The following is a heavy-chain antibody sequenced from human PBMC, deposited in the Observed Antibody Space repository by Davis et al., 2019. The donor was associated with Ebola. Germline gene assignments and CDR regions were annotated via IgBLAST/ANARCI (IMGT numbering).Heavy chain of an antibody. V-gene: IGHV2-70*11. J-gene: IGHJ6*02. CDR1: GFSLSTSGMC. CDR2: IDWDDDK. CDR3: ARTLTYYDFWSGYYYYYYGMDV. Sequence: SGPTLVKPTQTLTLTCTFSGFSLSTSGMCVSWIRQPPGKALEWLARIDWDDDKYYSTSLKTRLTISKDTSKNQVVLTMTNMDPVDTATYYCARTLTYYDFWSGYYYYYYGMDVWGQGTTVTVSS. D-gene: IGHD3-3*01.